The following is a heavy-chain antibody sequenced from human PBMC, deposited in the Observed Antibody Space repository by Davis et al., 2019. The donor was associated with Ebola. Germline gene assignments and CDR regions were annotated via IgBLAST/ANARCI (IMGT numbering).Heavy chain of an antibody. V-gene: IGHV4-34*01. CDR3: ARHPMYYYGSGRRDYYGMDV. D-gene: IGHD3-10*01. J-gene: IGHJ6*02. Sequence: PSETLSLTCPVYGGSFSGYYWSWSRQPAGKGLEWFGKINHSGSTNYNPSLKSRVTISVDTSKNQFSLKLSSVTAADTAVYYCARHPMYYYGSGRRDYYGMDVWGQGTTVTVSS. CDR1: GGSFSGYY. CDR2: INHSGST.